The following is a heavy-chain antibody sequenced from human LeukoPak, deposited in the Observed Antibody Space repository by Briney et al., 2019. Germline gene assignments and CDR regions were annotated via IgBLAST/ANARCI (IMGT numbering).Heavy chain of an antibody. CDR1: RDSISSGDYY. D-gene: IGHD3-10*01. CDR3: ARKGPVRGVIYAFDI. V-gene: IGHV4-61*02. J-gene: IGHJ3*02. CDR2: ISSSGST. Sequence: SETLSLTCTVSRDSISSGDYYWSWIRQTAGKGLEWLGRISSSGSTNYNPSLKSRVTISVDKSKNQFSLKLSSVTAADTAVYYCARKGPVRGVIYAFDIWGQGTMVTVSS.